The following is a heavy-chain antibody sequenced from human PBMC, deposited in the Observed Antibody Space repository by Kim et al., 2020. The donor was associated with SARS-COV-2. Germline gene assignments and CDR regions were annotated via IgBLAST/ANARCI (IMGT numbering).Heavy chain of an antibody. CDR2: IYYSGST. V-gene: IGHV4-31*03. CDR1: GGSISSGGYY. D-gene: IGHD4-17*01. J-gene: IGHJ4*02. Sequence: SETLSLTCTVSGGSISSGGYYWSWIRQHPGKGLEWIGYIYYSGSTYYNPSLKSRVTISVDTSKNQFSLKLSSVTAADTAVYYCARDADYGGNSLPYYFDYWGQGTLVTVSS. CDR3: ARDADYGGNSLPYYFDY.